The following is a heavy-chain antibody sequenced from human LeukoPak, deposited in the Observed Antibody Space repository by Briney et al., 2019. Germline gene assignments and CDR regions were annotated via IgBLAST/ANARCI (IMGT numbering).Heavy chain of an antibody. D-gene: IGHD3-9*01. V-gene: IGHV3-30*19. Sequence: GGSLRLSCAASGFTFSTYGMHWVRQAPGKGLEWVAVISYDGGNKFYADSVKGRFAISRDNSKNTLYLQMNSLRAEDTAVYYCASGSRYLDWVSRLGDFDFWGQGTLVTVSS. J-gene: IGHJ4*02. CDR2: ISYDGGNK. CDR3: ASGSRYLDWVSRLGDFDF. CDR1: GFTFSTYG.